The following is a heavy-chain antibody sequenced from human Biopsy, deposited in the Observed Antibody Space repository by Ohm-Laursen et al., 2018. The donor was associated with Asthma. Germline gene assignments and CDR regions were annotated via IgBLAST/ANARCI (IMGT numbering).Heavy chain of an antibody. CDR1: GFTFDNYT. CDR3: ARGGLHYYEYYGMDV. CDR2: ISHDGRNT. V-gene: IGHV3-30*04. D-gene: IGHD2-21*02. Sequence: SLRLSCTASGFTFDNYTMHWVRQAPGKGLEWVTIISHDGRNTYYADSVEGRFTISRDNSKNTLFLQMSSLRPEDTAVYYCARGGLHYYEYYGMDVWGQGTTVTVSS. J-gene: IGHJ6*02.